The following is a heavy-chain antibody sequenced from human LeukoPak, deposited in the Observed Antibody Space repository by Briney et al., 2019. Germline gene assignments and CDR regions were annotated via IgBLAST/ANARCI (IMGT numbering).Heavy chain of an antibody. J-gene: IGHJ4*02. CDR2: INHSGST. D-gene: IGHD4-17*01. V-gene: IGHV4-34*01. Sequence: SETLSLTCAVYGGSFSGYYWSWIRQPPGNGLEWIGEINHSGSTNYNPSLKSRVTISVDTSKNQFSLKLSSVTAADTAVYYCAKPKQTTVTTSYYFDYWGQGTLVTVSS. CDR1: GGSFSGYY. CDR3: AKPKQTTVTTSYYFDY.